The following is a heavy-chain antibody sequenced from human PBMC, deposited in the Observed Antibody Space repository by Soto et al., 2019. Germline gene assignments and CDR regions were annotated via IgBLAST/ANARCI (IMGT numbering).Heavy chain of an antibody. CDR1: GGSITSYY. CDR2: IYYSGST. V-gene: IGHV4-59*01. CDR3: AKVGSGWTGGTDY. D-gene: IGHD6-19*01. Sequence: QVQLQESGPGLVKPSETLSLTCTVSGGSITSYYWSWIRQPPGKGLEWIGHIYYSGSTNYNPSLKCRFTISVDTSKNQLSLRLSSVTTADTAVYYCAKVGSGWTGGTDYWGQGTLVTVSS. J-gene: IGHJ4*02.